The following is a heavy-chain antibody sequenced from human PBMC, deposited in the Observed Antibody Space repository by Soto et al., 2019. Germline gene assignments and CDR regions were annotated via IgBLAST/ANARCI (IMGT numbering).Heavy chain of an antibody. V-gene: IGHV3-11*01. J-gene: IGHJ4*02. CDR3: ARDLGYYDSSGYFDY. CDR1: GFTFSDYH. CDR2: ISSSDSII. Sequence: GGSLRLSCAASGFTFSDYHMSWIRRAPGKGLEWVSYISSSDSIIYYSDSVKGRFIISRDNAKNSLYLQMNSLRAEDTAVYYCARDLGYYDSSGYFDYWGQGTLVTVSS. D-gene: IGHD3-22*01.